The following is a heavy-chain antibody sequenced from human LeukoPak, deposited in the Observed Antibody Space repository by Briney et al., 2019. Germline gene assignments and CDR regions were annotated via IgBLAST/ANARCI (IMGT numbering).Heavy chain of an antibody. D-gene: IGHD2-2*01. CDR1: GFTFSRYW. V-gene: IGHV3-7*01. CDR2: IKQDGSEK. CDR3: ARAQRGYCSSTSCLYYFDY. J-gene: IGHJ4*02. Sequence: GGSLRLSCAASGFTFSRYWMSWVRQAPGKGLEWVANIKQDGSEKHYVKSVKGRLTISRDNAKNSLYLQMNSLRTEDTAVYYCARAQRGYCSSTSCLYYFDYWGQGTLVTVSS.